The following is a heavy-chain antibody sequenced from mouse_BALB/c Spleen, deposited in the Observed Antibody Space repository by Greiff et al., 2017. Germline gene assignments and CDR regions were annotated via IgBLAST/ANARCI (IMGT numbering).Heavy chain of an antibody. CDR3: ARHQGSYSDESAMDY. Sequence: EVMLVESGGGLVQPGGSLKLSCAASGFTFSSYTMSWVRQTPEKRLEWVAYISNGGGSTYYPDTVKGRFTISRDNAKNTLYLQMSSLKSEDTAMYYCARHQGSYSDESAMDYWGQGTSVTVSS. D-gene: IGHD1-1*01. CDR1: GFTFSSYT. J-gene: IGHJ4*01. CDR2: ISNGGGST. V-gene: IGHV5-12-2*01.